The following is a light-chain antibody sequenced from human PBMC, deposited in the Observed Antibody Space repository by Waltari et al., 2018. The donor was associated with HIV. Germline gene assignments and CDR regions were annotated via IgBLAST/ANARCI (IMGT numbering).Light chain of an antibody. CDR2: GPS. V-gene: IGKV3-15*01. CDR1: QSVSNN. CDR3: QQYNEWPRT. Sequence: EIVITQSPATLAVSPGERATLSCRASQSVSNNLAWYQQKPGQDPRLLSYGPSTRATGTPARFSASVSGTEFTLTIRSLQSEDFAIYYFQQYNEWPRTFGQGTKVEIK. J-gene: IGKJ1*01.